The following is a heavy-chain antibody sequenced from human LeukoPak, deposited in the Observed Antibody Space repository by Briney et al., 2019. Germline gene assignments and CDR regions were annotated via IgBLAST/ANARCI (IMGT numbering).Heavy chain of an antibody. D-gene: IGHD3-10*01. V-gene: IGHV3-15*01. CDR1: GFTFNNAW. Sequence: GGSLRLSCAASGFTFNNAWMSWVRQAPGKGLGWVGRIKSKTDGGTTDCAAPVKGRFTISRDDSKNTLYLQMNSLKTEDTAVYYCTTAPKYGSGTYYYYYYMDVWGKGTTVTVSS. CDR2: IKSKTDGGTT. J-gene: IGHJ6*03. CDR3: TTAPKYGSGTYYYYYYMDV.